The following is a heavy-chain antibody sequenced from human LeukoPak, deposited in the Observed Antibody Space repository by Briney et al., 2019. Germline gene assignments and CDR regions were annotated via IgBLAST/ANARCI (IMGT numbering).Heavy chain of an antibody. CDR3: TRDRGSGL. CDR1: GFTFSSHW. D-gene: IGHD2-15*01. Sequence: GASLRLSCAASGFTFSSHWMTWVRQAPGKGLEWVANIKQDGSEKYYVDSVKGRFTISRDNAKNSLYLQMNSLRDEDTAVYYCTRDRGSGLWGQGTMVTVSS. V-gene: IGHV3-7*01. CDR2: IKQDGSEK. J-gene: IGHJ3*01.